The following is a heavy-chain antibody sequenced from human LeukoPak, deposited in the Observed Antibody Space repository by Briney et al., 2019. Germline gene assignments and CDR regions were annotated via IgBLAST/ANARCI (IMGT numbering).Heavy chain of an antibody. CDR2: VGSSDIT. J-gene: IGHJ6*02. CDR1: GFTFSSYA. Sequence: GGSLRLSCAASGFTFSSYAMSWVRQAPGKGLEWVSTVGSSDITYYAGSVMGRFTISRDIPRNTLYLQMNSLRAEDTAVYYCAKDSAVVPAAPYGMDVWGQGTTVTVSS. V-gene: IGHV3-23*01. CDR3: AKDSAVVPAAPYGMDV. D-gene: IGHD2-2*01.